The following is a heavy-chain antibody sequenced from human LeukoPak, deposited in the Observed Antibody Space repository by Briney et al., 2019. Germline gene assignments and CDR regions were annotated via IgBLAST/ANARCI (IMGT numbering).Heavy chain of an antibody. CDR3: ARDQYYGSGYYYGMDV. D-gene: IGHD3-10*01. J-gene: IGHJ6*02. Sequence: PGGSLRLSCAPSGFTFSDYYMRWLRQAPGKGLVGVSYNSSSGSTMYYADSVKGRFTISRDNAKNSLYLQMNSLRAEDTAVYYCARDQYYGSGYYYGMDVWGQGTTVTVSS. CDR2: NSSSGSTM. CDR1: GFTFSDYY. V-gene: IGHV3-11*04.